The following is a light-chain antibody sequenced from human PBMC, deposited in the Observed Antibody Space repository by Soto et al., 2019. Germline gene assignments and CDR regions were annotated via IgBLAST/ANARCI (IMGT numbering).Light chain of an antibody. CDR2: EAS. CDR3: QQYYDFRK. CDR1: QGVSTR. V-gene: IGKV1-5*03. Sequence: IQMTQSPSTLSGSIGDRVTVTCRASQGVSTRLAWYQQKPSKAPKLLIYEASKLQGGVPSRFSGGGSVREFTLTITSLQPEDSATYYCQQYYDFRKCGQGTKVDIK. J-gene: IGKJ1*01.